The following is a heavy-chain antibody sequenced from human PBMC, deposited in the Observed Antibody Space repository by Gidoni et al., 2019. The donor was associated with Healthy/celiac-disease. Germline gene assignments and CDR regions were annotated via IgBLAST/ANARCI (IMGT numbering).Heavy chain of an antibody. J-gene: IGHJ5*02. CDR3: ARQPPGWWFDP. CDR1: GGSISSYY. V-gene: IGHV4-59*01. Sequence: QVQLQESGPGLVKPSETLSLTCTVSGGSISSYYWSWIRQPPGKGLELIRYIYYSGSTNYNPSLKSRVTISVDTSKNQFSLKLSSVTAADTAVYYCARQPPGWWFDPWGQGTLVTVSS. CDR2: IYYSGST.